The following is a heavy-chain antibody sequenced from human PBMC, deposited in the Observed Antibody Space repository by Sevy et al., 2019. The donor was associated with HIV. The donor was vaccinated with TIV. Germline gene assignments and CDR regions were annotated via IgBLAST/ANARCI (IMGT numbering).Heavy chain of an antibody. Sequence: ASVKVSCKASGYTFTSYGISWVRQAPGQGLEWMGWISAYNGNTNYAQKLQGRVTMTTDPPTSTAYMELRSLRSDDTAVYYCARVVGYCGSSTSCFHYYYYSMDVWGQGTTVTVSS. CDR1: GYTFTSYG. CDR3: ARVVGYCGSSTSCFHYYYYSMDV. V-gene: IGHV1-18*01. J-gene: IGHJ6*02. CDR2: ISAYNGNT. D-gene: IGHD2-2*01.